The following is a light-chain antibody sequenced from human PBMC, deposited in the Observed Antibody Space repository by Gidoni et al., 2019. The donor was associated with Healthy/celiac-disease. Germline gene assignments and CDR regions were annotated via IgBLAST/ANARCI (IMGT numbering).Light chain of an antibody. CDR1: QSISSH. J-gene: IGKJ2*01. V-gene: IGKV1-39*01. Sequence: DIQMTQSPSSLSASVGDRVTITCRASQSISSHLNWYQQKPGKAPKLLIYAASSLQSGVPSRFSGSGSWTDFTLTISSLQPEDFATYYCQQSYSTPYTFGQGTKLEIK. CDR3: QQSYSTPYT. CDR2: AAS.